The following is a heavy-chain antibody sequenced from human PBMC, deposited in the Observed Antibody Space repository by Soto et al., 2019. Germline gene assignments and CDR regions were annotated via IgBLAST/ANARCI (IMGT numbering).Heavy chain of an antibody. CDR2: ISPSGGST. J-gene: IGHJ4*02. V-gene: IGHV1-46*01. D-gene: IGHD5-18*01. CDR1: GYTFTSYG. CDR3: ARDTAMDLGIDY. Sequence: ASVKVSCKASGYTFTSYGISWVRQAPGQGLEWMGIISPSGGSTSYAQKFQGRVTMTRDTSTSTVYMELSSLRSEDTAVYYCARDTAMDLGIDYWGQGTLVTVSS.